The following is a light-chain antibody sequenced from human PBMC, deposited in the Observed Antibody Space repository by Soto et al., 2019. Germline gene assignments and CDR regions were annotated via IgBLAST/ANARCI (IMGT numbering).Light chain of an antibody. V-gene: IGKV1-5*03. J-gene: IGKJ2*01. Sequence: DIQMTQSPSTLSASVGDTVTITCRASESIGSWLAWHQQKPGKAPNLLIYKASSLESGVPSRFSGSGSGTEFTLTISSLQPDDFATYYCQHYNGDSRTFGQGTKLEIK. CDR2: KAS. CDR1: ESIGSW. CDR3: QHYNGDSRT.